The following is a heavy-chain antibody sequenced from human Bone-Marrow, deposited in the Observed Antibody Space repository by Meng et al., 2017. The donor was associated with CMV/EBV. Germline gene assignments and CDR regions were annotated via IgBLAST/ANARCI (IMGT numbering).Heavy chain of an antibody. J-gene: IGHJ4*02. CDR3: AKHSGGYCSSNSCTIDY. D-gene: IGHD2-2*01. CDR1: GFSVSSNY. V-gene: IGHV3-23*03. Sequence: GESLKISCTASGFSVSSNYMNWVRQAPGKGLEWVSVIYNAGRSTYYADSVRDRFTISRDNSKNTLYLQMNSLRVEDTAVYYCAKHSGGYCSSNSCTIDYWGQGTLVTVSS. CDR2: IYNAGRST.